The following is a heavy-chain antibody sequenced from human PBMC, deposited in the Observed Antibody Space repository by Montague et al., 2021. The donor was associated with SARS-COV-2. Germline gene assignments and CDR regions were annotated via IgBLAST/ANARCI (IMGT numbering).Heavy chain of an antibody. CDR1: GGSLSSCY. Sequence: SETLSLTCSVSGGSLSSCYWSWIRQPPGKGLEYIWYIHYSGSTNFSPSLYIQVSISLYTSKNQFSLNLRSVTTTDTAVYYCAGVAELDVWSVYYYGMDVWGQGTTVTVSS. V-gene: IGHV4-59*01. CDR3: AGVAELDVWSVYYYGMDV. D-gene: IGHD3-3*01. J-gene: IGHJ6*02. CDR2: IHYSGST.